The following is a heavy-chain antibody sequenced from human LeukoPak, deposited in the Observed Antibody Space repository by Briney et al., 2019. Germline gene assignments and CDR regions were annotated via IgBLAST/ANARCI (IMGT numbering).Heavy chain of an antibody. CDR3: AGGYYYDSSGYAFDI. V-gene: IGHV4-59*01. J-gene: IGHJ3*02. Sequence: SETLSLTCTVSGGSISSYYWSWIRQPPGKGLEWIGYIYYSGSTNYNPSLKSRVTISVDTSKNQFSLKLSSVTAADTAVYYCAGGYYYDSSGYAFDIWGQGTMVTVPS. D-gene: IGHD3-22*01. CDR1: GGSISSYY. CDR2: IYYSGST.